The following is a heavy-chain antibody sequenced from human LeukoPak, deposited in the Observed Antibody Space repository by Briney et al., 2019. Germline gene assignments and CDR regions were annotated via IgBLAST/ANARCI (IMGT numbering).Heavy chain of an antibody. V-gene: IGHV4-59*01. D-gene: IGHD3-22*01. CDR3: ARGYYYDSSGYYPGAFDI. J-gene: IGHJ3*02. CDR2: IYYSGST. Sequence: SETLSLTCTVSGGSISSYYWSWIRQPPGKGLEWIGYIYYSGSTNYNPSLKSRVTISVDTSKNQFSLKLSSATAADTAVYYCARGYYYDSSGYYPGAFDIWGQGTMVTVSS. CDR1: GGSISSYY.